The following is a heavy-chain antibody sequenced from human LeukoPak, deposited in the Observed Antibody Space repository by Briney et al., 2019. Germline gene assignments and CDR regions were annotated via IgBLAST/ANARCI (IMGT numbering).Heavy chain of an antibody. CDR3: ARKPPYSSTWNYYYYMDF. D-gene: IGHD6-13*01. Sequence: SPTLSLTYAVYGGSFSSYYWSCIRHPPGKGLEWLGEINHRGSTNYNPSLKSRVTISVDTSKNQFSLKLSSVTAADTAVYYCARKPPYSSTWNYYYYMDFWGKGTTVTVSS. J-gene: IGHJ6*03. V-gene: IGHV4-34*01. CDR2: INHRGST. CDR1: GGSFSSYY.